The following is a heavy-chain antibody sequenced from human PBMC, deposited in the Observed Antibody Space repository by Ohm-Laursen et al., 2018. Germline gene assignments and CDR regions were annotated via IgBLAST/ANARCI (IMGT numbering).Heavy chain of an antibody. CDR2: IDRGGDT. CDR1: GFTVSGNY. D-gene: IGHD5-24*01. V-gene: IGHV3-53*01. J-gene: IGHJ4*02. Sequence: SLRLSCAASGFTVSGNYMSWVRQAPGKGQEWVSLIDRGGDTYYADTVKGRFTISRDNSKNTLDLQMNSLRVEDTAVYYCARVGGYKRHFDYWGQGTLVTVSS. CDR3: ARVGGYKRHFDY.